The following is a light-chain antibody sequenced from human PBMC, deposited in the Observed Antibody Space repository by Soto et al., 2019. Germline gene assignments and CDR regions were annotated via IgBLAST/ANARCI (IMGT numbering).Light chain of an antibody. J-gene: IGKJ1*01. Sequence: EIVMTQSPLSLTVTPGEPASISCKSSQSLLHSNGNTFLDWYMQKPGQSPQLLIYLGSRRAPGAPDRVSGSGSGTDFTLRISTVEADEAVIYYCMQALQTPRTFGQGTRLE. V-gene: IGKV2-28*01. CDR3: MQALQTPRT. CDR1: QSLLHSNGNTF. CDR2: LGS.